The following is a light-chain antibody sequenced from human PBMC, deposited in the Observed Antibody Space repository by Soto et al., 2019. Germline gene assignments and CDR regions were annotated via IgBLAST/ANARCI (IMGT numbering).Light chain of an antibody. CDR3: HQYGSSPWT. CDR1: QSVSSGY. Sequence: EIVLTQSPGTLSLSPGERATLSCRASQSVSSGYLAWYQQRPGQAPRLLMYGASRRATGIPDRFGGSGSGTDFTLTISRLEPEDFAVYFCHQYGSSPWTFGQGTKVDIK. J-gene: IGKJ1*01. CDR2: GAS. V-gene: IGKV3-20*01.